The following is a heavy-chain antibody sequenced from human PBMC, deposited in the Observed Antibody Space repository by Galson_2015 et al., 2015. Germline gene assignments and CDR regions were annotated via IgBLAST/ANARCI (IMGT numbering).Heavy chain of an antibody. V-gene: IGHV3-30*18. CDR3: AKDIRCSSTSCYIYYYYGMGV. D-gene: IGHD2-2*02. CDR1: GFTFSSYG. CDR2: ISYDGSNK. Sequence: SLRLSCAASGFTFSSYGMHWVRQAPGKGLEWVAVISYDGSNKYYADSVKGRFTISRDNSKNTLYLQMNSLRAEDTAVYYCAKDIRCSSTSCYIYYYYGMGVWGQGTTVTVSS. J-gene: IGHJ6*02.